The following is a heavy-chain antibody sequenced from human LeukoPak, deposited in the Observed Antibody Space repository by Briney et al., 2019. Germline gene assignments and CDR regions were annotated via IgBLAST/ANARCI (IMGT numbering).Heavy chain of an antibody. CDR2: ISYDGSNK. J-gene: IGHJ4*02. CDR3: AKDSRRYFDWPLFGTTDFDY. CDR1: GFTFSSYA. V-gene: IGHV3-30-3*01. D-gene: IGHD3-9*01. Sequence: GGSLRLSCAASGFTFSSYAMHWVRQAPGKGLEWVAVISYDGSNKYYADSVKGRFTISRDNSKNTLYLQMNSLRAEDTAVYYCAKDSRRYFDWPLFGTTDFDYWGQGTLVTVSS.